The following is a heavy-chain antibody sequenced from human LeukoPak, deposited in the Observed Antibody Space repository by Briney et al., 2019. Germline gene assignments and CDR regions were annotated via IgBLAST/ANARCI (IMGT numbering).Heavy chain of an antibody. CDR1: DYSFRSYS. J-gene: IGHJ5*02. Sequence: ASVKVSCKTSDYSFRSYSISWVRQAPGQGLEWMGWISAYNGNTNYEQKFQGRVTVTTDTSTSTAYMELRGLTSDDTAVYYCARLKDWEPPFSFDPWGQGTMVTVSS. D-gene: IGHD1-26*01. CDR2: ISAYNGNT. V-gene: IGHV1-18*01. CDR3: ARLKDWEPPFSFDP.